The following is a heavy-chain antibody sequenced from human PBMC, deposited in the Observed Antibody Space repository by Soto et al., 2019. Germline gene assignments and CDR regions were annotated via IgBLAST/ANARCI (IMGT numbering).Heavy chain of an antibody. CDR1: GFTFSSYG. J-gene: IGHJ4*02. Sequence: GGSLRLSCAASGFTFSSYGMHWVRQAPGKGLEWVAVIWYDGSNKYYADSVKGRFTISRDNSKNTLYLQMNSLRAEDTAVYYCARGGVRYSSSWYSPSPFDYWGQGTLVTVSS. D-gene: IGHD6-13*01. CDR3: ARGGVRYSSSWYSPSPFDY. CDR2: IWYDGSNK. V-gene: IGHV3-33*01.